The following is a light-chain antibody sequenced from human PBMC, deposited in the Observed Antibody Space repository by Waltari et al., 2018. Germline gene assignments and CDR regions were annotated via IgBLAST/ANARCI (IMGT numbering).Light chain of an antibody. J-gene: IGLJ3*02. V-gene: IGLV3-19*01. Sequence: SSELTQDPDVSVALGQTVRITCQGASLRTSYASWYLHKPGQAPLLLIYGNNNRPSGIPDRFSGSSSGNTASLTITGSQAEDEADYYCSSRDNSGNRPFGGGTKLTVL. CDR1: SLRTSY. CDR3: SSRDNSGNRP. CDR2: GNN.